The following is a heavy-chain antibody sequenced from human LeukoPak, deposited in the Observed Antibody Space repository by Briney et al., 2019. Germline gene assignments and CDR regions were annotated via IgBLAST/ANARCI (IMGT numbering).Heavy chain of an antibody. CDR1: GYTFSRYW. V-gene: IGHV3-7*04. D-gene: IGHD5-12*01. CDR2: IKEDGSAK. J-gene: IGHJ4*02. CDR3: ARDSPGYGGYSY. Sequence: PGGSLRLSCTASGYTFSRYWMTWVRQAPGKGLEWVANIKEDGSAKYYVDSMKGRFTISRDNAKNSLYLQINSPRAEDTAVYYCARDSPGYGGYSYWGQGTLVTVSS.